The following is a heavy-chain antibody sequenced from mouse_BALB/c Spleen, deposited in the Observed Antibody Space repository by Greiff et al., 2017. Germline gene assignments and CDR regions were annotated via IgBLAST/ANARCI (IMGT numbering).Heavy chain of an antibody. CDR2: ISYSGST. J-gene: IGHJ3*01. CDR3: ASREPYDYPFAY. Sequence: EVKVVESGPSLVEPSQTLSLTCSVTGDSITSGYWNWIRKFPGNKLEYMGYISYSGSTYYNPSLKSRISITRDTSKNQYYLQLNSVTTEDTATYYCASREPYDYPFAYWGQGTLVTVSA. D-gene: IGHD2-4*01. CDR1: GDSITSGY. V-gene: IGHV3-8*02.